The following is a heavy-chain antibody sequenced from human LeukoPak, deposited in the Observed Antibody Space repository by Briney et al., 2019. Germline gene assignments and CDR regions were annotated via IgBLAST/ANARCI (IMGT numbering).Heavy chain of an antibody. Sequence: SETLSPTCTVSGGSISSSSYYWGWIRQPPGKGLEWIGSIYYNGNTYYNPSLKSRVTISVDTSKNQFSLKLSSVTAADTAVYYCARLALTGTTGFDYWGQGTLVTVSS. V-gene: IGHV4-39*01. J-gene: IGHJ4*02. CDR2: IYYNGNT. CDR1: GGSISSSSYY. CDR3: ARLALTGTTGFDY. D-gene: IGHD1-7*01.